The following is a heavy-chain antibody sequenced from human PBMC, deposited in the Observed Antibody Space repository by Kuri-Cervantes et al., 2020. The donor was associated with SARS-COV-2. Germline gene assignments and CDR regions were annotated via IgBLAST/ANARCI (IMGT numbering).Heavy chain of an antibody. CDR2: IIPIFGTA. D-gene: IGHD7-27*01. CDR1: GYTFTSYA. Sequence: SVKVSCKASGYTFTSYAISWVRQAPGQGLEWMGGIIPIFGTANYAQKFQGRVTITADESTSTAYMELSSLRSEDTAVYYCARVWSRSISGGDYFDYWGQGTLVTVSS. J-gene: IGHJ4*02. CDR3: ARVWSRSISGGDYFDY. V-gene: IGHV1-69*13.